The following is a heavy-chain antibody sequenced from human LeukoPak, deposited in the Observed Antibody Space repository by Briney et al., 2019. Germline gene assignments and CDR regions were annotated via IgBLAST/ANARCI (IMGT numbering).Heavy chain of an antibody. V-gene: IGHV4-39*07. CDR3: ARGLRFLEWLSI. CDR1: GGSISSSTYY. D-gene: IGHD3-3*01. J-gene: IGHJ3*02. CDR2: LSYSGKT. Sequence: SETLSLTCIISGGSISSSTYYWGWLRQPPGKGLEWIGTLSYSGKTYYNPSLKSRVTISIDTSKNQFSLKLSSVTAADTAVYYCARGLRFLEWLSIWGQGTMVTVSS.